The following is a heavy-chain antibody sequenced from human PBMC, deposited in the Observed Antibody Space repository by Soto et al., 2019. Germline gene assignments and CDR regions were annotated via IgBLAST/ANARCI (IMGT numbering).Heavy chain of an antibody. V-gene: IGHV4-31*03. J-gene: IGHJ3*02. D-gene: IGHD1-26*01. Sequence: SETLSLTCTVSGGFISSGGYYCSWIRQHPGKGLEWNGYIYYSGSTYYNPSLKSRVTISVDTSKNQFSLKLSSVTAADTAVYYCARDKVGPDAFDIWGQGTMVTVSS. CDR2: IYYSGST. CDR3: ARDKVGPDAFDI. CDR1: GGFISSGGYY.